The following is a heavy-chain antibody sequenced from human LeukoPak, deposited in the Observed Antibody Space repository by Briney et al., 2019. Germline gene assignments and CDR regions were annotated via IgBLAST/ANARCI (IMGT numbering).Heavy chain of an antibody. CDR3: ARDLRPRGYSYGYQY. CDR2: IYYSGST. Sequence: NPSETLSLTCTVSGGSISSSSYYWGWIRQPPGKGLEWIGSIYYSGSTYYNPSLKSRVTISVDTSKNQFSLKLSSVTAADTAVYYCARDLRPRGYSYGYQYWGQGTLVTVSS. V-gene: IGHV4-39*07. J-gene: IGHJ4*02. D-gene: IGHD5-18*01. CDR1: GGSISSSSYY.